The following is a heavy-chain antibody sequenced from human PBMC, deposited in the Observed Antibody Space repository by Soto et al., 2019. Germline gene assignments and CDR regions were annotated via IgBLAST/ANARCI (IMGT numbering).Heavy chain of an antibody. V-gene: IGHV4-31*03. J-gene: IGHJ5*01. CDR1: GGSISSGGYY. Sequence: PSETLSLTCTVSGGSISSGGYYWSWIRQHPGKSLEWIGYIYYSGSTYYNPSLKSRVTISVDTSKNQFSLKLSSVTPADTVVYFCASLANCGGECRRNGLDPWGQGTLVTVSS. CDR3: ASLANCGGECRRNGLDP. D-gene: IGHD2-21*01. CDR2: IYYSGST.